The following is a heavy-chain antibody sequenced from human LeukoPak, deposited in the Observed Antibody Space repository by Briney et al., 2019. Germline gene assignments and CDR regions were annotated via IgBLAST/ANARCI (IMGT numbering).Heavy chain of an antibody. D-gene: IGHD5-12*01. CDR3: ARGGGGDSGYDSNFDY. V-gene: IGHV3-11*06. Sequence: GGSLRLSCAASGFTFSDYYMSWIRQAPGKGLEWVSYISSSSSYTNYADSVKGRFTISRDNAKNSLYLQVNSLRAEDTAVYYCARGGGGDSGYDSNFDYWGQGTLVTVSS. CDR2: ISSSSSYT. J-gene: IGHJ4*02. CDR1: GFTFSDYY.